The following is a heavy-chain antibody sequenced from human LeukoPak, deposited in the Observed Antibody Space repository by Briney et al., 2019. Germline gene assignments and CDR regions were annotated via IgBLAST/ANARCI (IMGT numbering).Heavy chain of an antibody. CDR1: GFTFSSYE. Sequence: GGSLRLSCAASGFTFSSYEMNWVRQAPGKGLEWVSYISSSSSTIYYADSVKGRFTISRDNAKNSLYLQMNSLRAEDTAVYYCARGGTPTQPPTVVVPAAMGGAFDYWGQGTLVTVSS. CDR2: ISSSSSTI. J-gene: IGHJ4*02. CDR3: ARGGTPTQPPTVVVPAAMGGAFDY. D-gene: IGHD2-2*01. V-gene: IGHV3-48*01.